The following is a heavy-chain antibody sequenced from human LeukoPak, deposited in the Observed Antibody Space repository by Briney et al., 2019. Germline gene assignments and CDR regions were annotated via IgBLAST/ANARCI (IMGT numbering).Heavy chain of an antibody. CDR1: GFTVSSNY. J-gene: IGHJ4*02. CDR2: IYSGGST. Sequence: GGSLRLSCAASGFTVSSNYMSWVRQAPGKGLEWVSVIYSGGSTYYADSVKGRFTISRDNSKNTLYLQMDSLRAEDTAVYYCAKDARHTAMVNYWGQGTLVTVSS. V-gene: IGHV3-66*01. D-gene: IGHD5-18*01. CDR3: AKDARHTAMVNY.